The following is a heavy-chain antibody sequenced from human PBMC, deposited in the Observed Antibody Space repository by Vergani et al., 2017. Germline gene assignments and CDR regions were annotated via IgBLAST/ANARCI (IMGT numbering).Heavy chain of an antibody. Sequence: QVQLVQSGAEVKKPGSSVKVSCKASGGTFSSYAISWVRQAPGQGLEWMGGIIPIFGTANYAQKFQGRVTITADESTSTAYMELSSLRSEDTAVYYCARGPNFYDFWSGYYKEYYYYYYMDVWGKGTTVTVSS. D-gene: IGHD3-3*01. CDR1: GGTFSSYA. CDR3: ARGPNFYDFWSGYYKEYYYYYYMDV. V-gene: IGHV1-69*01. CDR2: IIPIFGTA. J-gene: IGHJ6*03.